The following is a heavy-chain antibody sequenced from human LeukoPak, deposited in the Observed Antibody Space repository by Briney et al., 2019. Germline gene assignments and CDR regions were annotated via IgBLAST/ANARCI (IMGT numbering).Heavy chain of an antibody. CDR3: ARGAQFTIFGGVRGDLGY. V-gene: IGHV1-2*02. D-gene: IGHD3-3*01. J-gene: IGHJ4*02. CDR1: GYTFTGYY. Sequence: ASVKVSCKASGYTFTGYYMHWVRQPSGQGLEWMGWINPNSGGTNYAQKFQGRVTMTRDTSISTAYMELSRLRSDGTAVYYCARGAQFTIFGGVRGDLGYWGQGTLVTVSS. CDR2: INPNSGGT.